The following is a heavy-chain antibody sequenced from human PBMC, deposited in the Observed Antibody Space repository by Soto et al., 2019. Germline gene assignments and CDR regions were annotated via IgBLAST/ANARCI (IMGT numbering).Heavy chain of an antibody. CDR3: ARSQGGSSSLDIYYYYYYGMDV. Sequence: QVQLVQSGAEVKKPGSSVKVSCKAPGGTFSSYAISWVRQAPGQGLEWMGGLIPIFGTAKYAQKFQGRVTITADESTSTGYMELSSLRSEDPAVYYCARSQGGSSSLDIYYYYYYGMDVWGQGTTVTVSS. CDR2: LIPIFGTA. V-gene: IGHV1-69*01. D-gene: IGHD2-15*01. J-gene: IGHJ6*02. CDR1: GGTFSSYA.